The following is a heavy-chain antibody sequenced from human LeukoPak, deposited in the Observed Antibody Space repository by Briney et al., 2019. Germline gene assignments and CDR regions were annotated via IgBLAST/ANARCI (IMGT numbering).Heavy chain of an antibody. V-gene: IGHV5-51*01. Sequence: PGESLKISCKGSGYSFTSYWIGWVRQMPGKGLEWMGIIYPGDSDTRYSPSFQGQVAISADKSISTAYLQWSSLKASDTAMYYCARQVTMVRGVITYNWFDPWGQGTLVTVSS. CDR2: IYPGDSDT. CDR1: GYSFTSYW. CDR3: ARQVTMVRGVITYNWFDP. D-gene: IGHD3-10*01. J-gene: IGHJ5*02.